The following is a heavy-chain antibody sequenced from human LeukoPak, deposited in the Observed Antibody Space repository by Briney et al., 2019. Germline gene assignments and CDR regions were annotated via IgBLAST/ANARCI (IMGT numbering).Heavy chain of an antibody. D-gene: IGHD3-16*01. J-gene: IGHJ6*02. Sequence: ASVKVSCKASGYTFTGYYMHWVRQAPGQGLEWMRWINPNSGGTNYAQKFQGRVTMTRDTSISTAYMELSRLRSDDTAVYYCARAGGQAAVYYYGMDVWGQGTTVTVSS. CDR3: ARAGGQAAVYYYGMDV. CDR1: GYTFTGYY. CDR2: INPNSGGT. V-gene: IGHV1-2*02.